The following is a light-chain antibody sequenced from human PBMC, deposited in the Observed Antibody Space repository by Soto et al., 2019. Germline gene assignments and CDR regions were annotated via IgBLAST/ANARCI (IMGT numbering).Light chain of an antibody. CDR1: QNINHY. Sequence: DTQMTQSPSSLSASVGDRVTITCRASQNINHYLNWYQHQPGKAPKLLIYGASSLQSGVPSRFSGGGSGTDFTLIITNLQPGDFATYYCQQSYTLPNTFGQGTNLETK. CDR3: QQSYTLPNT. V-gene: IGKV1-39*01. CDR2: GAS. J-gene: IGKJ2*01.